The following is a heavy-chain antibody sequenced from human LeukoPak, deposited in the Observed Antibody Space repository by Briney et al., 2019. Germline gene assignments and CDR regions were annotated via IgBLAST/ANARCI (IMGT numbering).Heavy chain of an antibody. V-gene: IGHV3-7*01. CDR3: ARLGARQVLDY. J-gene: IGHJ4*02. D-gene: IGHD4-17*01. Sequence: GGSLRHSCTASGFTFSSYWMSWVRQAPGKGLEWVANIKQDGGEKYYVDSAKGRFTISRDNAKNSLYLQMNSLRAEDTAVYYCARLGARQVLDYWGQGTLVTVSS. CDR1: GFTFSSYW. CDR2: IKQDGGEK.